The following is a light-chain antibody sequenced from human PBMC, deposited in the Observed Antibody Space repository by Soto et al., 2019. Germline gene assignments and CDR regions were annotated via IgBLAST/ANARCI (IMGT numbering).Light chain of an antibody. Sequence: QSALTQPPSASGSPGQSVAISCTGTASDIGGYTFVSWYQQHPGKAPKLLIYDVNKRPSGVPDRFSGSKSGNTASLTVSVLQAEDDADYYCTAHGGTNPYVFGTGTKLTVL. CDR2: DVN. CDR1: ASDIGGYTF. V-gene: IGLV2-8*01. CDR3: TAHGGTNPYV. J-gene: IGLJ1*01.